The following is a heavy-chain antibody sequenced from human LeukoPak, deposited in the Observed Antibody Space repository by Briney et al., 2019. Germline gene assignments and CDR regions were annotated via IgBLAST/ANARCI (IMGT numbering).Heavy chain of an antibody. CDR1: GFTFDDYA. J-gene: IGHJ6*02. Sequence: GGSLRLSCAASGFTFDDYAMHWVRQAPGKGLEWVSGISWNSGSIGYADSVKGRFTISRDNAKNSLYLQMNSLRAEDTAVYYCARVGVAYYYGMDVWGQGTTVTVSS. V-gene: IGHV3-9*01. CDR2: ISWNSGSI. D-gene: IGHD3-10*01. CDR3: ARVGVAYYYGMDV.